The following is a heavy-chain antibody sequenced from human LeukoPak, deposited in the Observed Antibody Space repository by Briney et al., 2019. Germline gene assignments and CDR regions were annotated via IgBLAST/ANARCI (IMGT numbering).Heavy chain of an antibody. CDR1: GYTFTTYG. D-gene: IGHD6-13*01. CDR2: ISAYKGNT. CDR3: ARWRGYSSGWSGPFDD. V-gene: IGHV1-18*01. J-gene: IGHJ4*02. Sequence: AASVKVSCKASGYTFTTYGISWVRQAPGQGLEWMGWISAYKGNTNYAQKLQGRVTMTTETSTSTAYMELRSLRSDDTAVYYCARWRGYSSGWSGPFDDWGQGTLVTVSS.